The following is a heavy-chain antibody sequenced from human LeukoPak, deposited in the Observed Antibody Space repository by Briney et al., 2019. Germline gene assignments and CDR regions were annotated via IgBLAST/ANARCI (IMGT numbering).Heavy chain of an antibody. J-gene: IGHJ4*02. CDR3: ARGIAVPDY. Sequence: GGSLRLSCAASGFTFSTFTMNWVRQAPGKGLDRVSSISSGSSYIYYADSVKGRFTISRDNAKNSLYLQMNSLRAEDTAVYYCARGIAVPDYWGQGTLVTVSS. CDR1: GFTFSTFT. V-gene: IGHV3-21*01. D-gene: IGHD6-19*01. CDR2: ISSGSSYI.